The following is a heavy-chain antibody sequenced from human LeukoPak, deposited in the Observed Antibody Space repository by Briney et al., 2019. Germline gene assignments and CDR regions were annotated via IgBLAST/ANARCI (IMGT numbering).Heavy chain of an antibody. CDR1: GGTCSSYA. D-gene: IGHD1-26*01. V-gene: IGHV1-2*06. CDR2: INPNSGGT. Sequence: ASVKVSCKASGGTCSSYAISWVRQSPGQGLEWMGRINPNSGGTKYAQKFQCRITRTRETCISTAYMELSRLKSGDTAVYYCARDSLTRELPCVYYYYYMDVWGKGTTVTVSS. J-gene: IGHJ6*03. CDR3: ARDSLTRELPCVYYYYYMDV.